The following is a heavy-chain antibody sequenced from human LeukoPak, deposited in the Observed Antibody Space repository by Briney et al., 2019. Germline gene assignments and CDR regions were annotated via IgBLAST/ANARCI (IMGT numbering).Heavy chain of an antibody. Sequence: ASVKVSCKVSGYTLTELSMHWVRQAPGKGLEWMGGFDPEDGETIYAQKFQGRVTMTEDTSTDTAYMELSSLRSEDTAVYYCATAPGEGYFNWFDPWGQGTLVTVSS. CDR1: GYTLTELS. J-gene: IGHJ5*02. CDR3: ATAPGEGYFNWFDP. CDR2: FDPEDGET. D-gene: IGHD7-27*01. V-gene: IGHV1-24*01.